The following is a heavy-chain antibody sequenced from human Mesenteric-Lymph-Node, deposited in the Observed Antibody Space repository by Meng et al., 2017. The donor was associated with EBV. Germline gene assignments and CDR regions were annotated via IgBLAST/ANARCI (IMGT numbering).Heavy chain of an antibody. V-gene: IGHV4-4*02. CDR1: GGSISSSNW. D-gene: IGHD2-15*01. Sequence: QGQRQEPGPGLVNPSGTLSLTCAVSGGSISSSNWWSWVRQPPGKGLEWIGEIYHSGITNYNPSLSSRVTMSVDKSKNQFSLNLISLTAADTAVYYCASAQCSGGGCPGGSWGQGTLVTVSS. J-gene: IGHJ5*02. CDR2: IYHSGIT. CDR3: ASAQCSGGGCPGGS.